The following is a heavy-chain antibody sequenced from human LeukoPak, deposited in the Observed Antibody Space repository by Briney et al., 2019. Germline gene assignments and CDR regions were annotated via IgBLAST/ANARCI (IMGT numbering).Heavy chain of an antibody. CDR1: GYTFTGYY. V-gene: IGHV1-2*02. Sequence: ASVKVSCKASGYTFTGYYMHWVRQAPAQGLEWMGLINPNSGGTNYAQKFQGRVTMTRDTSISTAYMELSRLRSDDTAVYYCARGTVLTWPLDYWGQGTLVTVSS. CDR2: INPNSGGT. CDR3: ARGTVLTWPLDY. J-gene: IGHJ4*02. D-gene: IGHD4/OR15-4a*01.